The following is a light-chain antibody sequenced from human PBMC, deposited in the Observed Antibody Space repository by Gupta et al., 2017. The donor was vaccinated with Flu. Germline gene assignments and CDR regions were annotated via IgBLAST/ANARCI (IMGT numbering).Light chain of an antibody. Sequence: DIQMTQSPSSVSASLGDRVTITCRASQGISNWLAWYQQKPGEAPRLLIYAASSLQSGVPSRFSGSGSGTDFTLVISSLQPEDFATYYCQHSNSFPPVFGPGTKVDIK. J-gene: IGKJ3*01. CDR2: AAS. CDR3: QHSNSFPPV. V-gene: IGKV1-12*01. CDR1: QGISNW.